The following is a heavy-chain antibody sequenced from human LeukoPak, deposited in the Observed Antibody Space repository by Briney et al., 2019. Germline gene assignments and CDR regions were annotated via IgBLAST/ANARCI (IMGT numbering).Heavy chain of an antibody. D-gene: IGHD6-13*01. CDR1: GGSISSGGYY. CDR3: ARAAGTVYYFDY. Sequence: PSEILSLTCTVSGGSISSGGYYWSWIRQHPGKGLEWIGYIYYSGSTYYNPSLKSRVTISLDTSKNQFSLKLSSVTAADTAVYYCARAAGTVYYFDYWGQGTLVTVSS. V-gene: IGHV4-31*03. CDR2: IYYSGST. J-gene: IGHJ4*02.